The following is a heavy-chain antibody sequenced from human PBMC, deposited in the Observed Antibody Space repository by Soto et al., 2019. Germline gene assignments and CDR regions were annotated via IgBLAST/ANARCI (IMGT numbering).Heavy chain of an antibody. Sequence: QVQLQESGPGLVKPSETLSLTCTVSGGSISSYSWSWIRQPPGKGLEWVGYIYYSGITNYNPSLKSRVPVSVDTSRNQFSLQLSSVTAAATAVYYCARLDSGYHLNTPNFDYWGQGTLVTVSS. J-gene: IGHJ4*02. CDR1: GGSISSYS. V-gene: IGHV4-59*08. CDR3: ARLDSGYHLNTPNFDY. D-gene: IGHD5-12*01. CDR2: IYYSGIT.